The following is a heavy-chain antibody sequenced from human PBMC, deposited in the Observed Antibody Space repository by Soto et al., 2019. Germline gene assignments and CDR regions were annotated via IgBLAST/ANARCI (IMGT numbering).Heavy chain of an antibody. D-gene: IGHD3-10*01. CDR2: IIPILGIA. V-gene: IGHV1-69*02. CDR1: GGTFSSYT. CDR3: ALEPYYYGSGSDNWFDP. Sequence: QVQLVQSGAEVKKPGSSVKVSCKASGGTFSSYTISWVRQAPGQGLEWMGRIIPILGIANYAQKFQGRVTITADKPTSTAYMELSSLRSEDTAVYYCALEPYYYGSGSDNWFDPWGQGTLVTVSS. J-gene: IGHJ5*02.